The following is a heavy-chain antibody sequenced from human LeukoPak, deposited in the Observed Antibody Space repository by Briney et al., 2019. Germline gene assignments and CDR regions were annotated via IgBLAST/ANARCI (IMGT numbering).Heavy chain of an antibody. D-gene: IGHD5-12*01. J-gene: IGHJ4*02. CDR1: GFTVSSNY. CDR3: AKDRYSGYDYDY. CDR2: IRFDGINK. V-gene: IGHV3-30*02. Sequence: GGSLRLSCAASGFTVSSNYMTWVRQAPGKGLEWVAFIRFDGINKDYADSVKGRLTISRDNSKNTLYLQMNSLRAEDTAVYYCAKDRYSGYDYDYWGQGTLVTVSS.